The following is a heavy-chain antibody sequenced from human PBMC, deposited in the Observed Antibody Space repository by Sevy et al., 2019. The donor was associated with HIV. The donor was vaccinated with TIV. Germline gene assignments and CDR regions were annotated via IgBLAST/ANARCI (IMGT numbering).Heavy chain of an antibody. CDR2: ISGSGGST. CDR3: ASSGDYRYFDY. D-gene: IGHD4-17*01. J-gene: IGHJ4*02. CDR1: GFTFSSYA. Sequence: GGSLKLSCAASGFTFSSYAMSWVRQAPGKGLEWVSAISGSGGSTYYTDSVKGRFTISRDNSKNTLYLQMNSLRAEDKAVYYCASSGDYRYFDYWGQGTLVTVSS. V-gene: IGHV3-23*01.